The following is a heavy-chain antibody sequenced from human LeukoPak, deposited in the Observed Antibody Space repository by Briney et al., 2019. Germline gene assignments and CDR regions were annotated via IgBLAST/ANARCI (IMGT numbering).Heavy chain of an antibody. V-gene: IGHV1-69*04. CDR2: IIPILGIA. CDR1: GGTFSSYA. J-gene: IGHJ4*02. CDR3: ARDLTIQSSLFY. Sequence: SVKVSCKASGGTFSSYAISWVRQAPGQGLEWMGRIIPILGIANYAQKFQGRVTITADKSTSTAYMELSSLRSEDTAVYYCARDLTIQSSLFYWGQGTLVTVSS. D-gene: IGHD4-11*01.